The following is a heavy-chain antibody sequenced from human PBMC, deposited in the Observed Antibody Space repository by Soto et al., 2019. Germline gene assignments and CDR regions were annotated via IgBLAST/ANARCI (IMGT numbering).Heavy chain of an antibody. Sequence: ASVKVSCKASGYTFTSYGISWVRQAPGQGLEWMGWISAYNGNTNYAQKLQGRVTMTTDTSTSTAYMELRSLRSDDTAVYYCARDSAPVTTVTPFGYWGQGTLVTVPS. CDR2: ISAYNGNT. CDR3: ARDSAPVTTVTPFGY. D-gene: IGHD4-17*01. J-gene: IGHJ4*02. CDR1: GYTFTSYG. V-gene: IGHV1-18*01.